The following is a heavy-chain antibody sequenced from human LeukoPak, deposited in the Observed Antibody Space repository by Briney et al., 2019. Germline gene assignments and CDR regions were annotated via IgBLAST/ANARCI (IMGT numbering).Heavy chain of an antibody. CDR3: ARLYYYDNTGHYRPFDY. V-gene: IGHV2-5*01. D-gene: IGHD3-22*01. J-gene: IGHJ4*01. CDR1: GFSPSASGVG. Sequence: KESGPTLEKPTQTLTLTCTFSGFSPSASGVGVGWIRQPPGKALEWLALIYWNDDKRYSPSLKSRLTITKDTSKNQVVLTMTNVDPVDTATYSCARLYYYDNTGHYRPFDYWGRGTLVTVSS. CDR2: IYWNDDK.